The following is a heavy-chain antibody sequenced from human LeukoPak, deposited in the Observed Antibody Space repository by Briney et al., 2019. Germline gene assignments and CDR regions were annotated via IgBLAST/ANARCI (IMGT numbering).Heavy chain of an antibody. D-gene: IGHD3-10*01. CDR3: ARTGDYGSGRYFRPFDY. J-gene: IGHJ4*02. V-gene: IGHV3-7*01. CDR1: GFTFGSYW. Sequence: GGSLRLSCAASGFTFGSYWMSWVRQAPGKGLEWVANIKQDGSEKYYVDSVKGRFTISRDNAKKSLFLQMNSLRAEDTAVYYCARTGDYGSGRYFRPFDYWGQGTLVTVSS. CDR2: IKQDGSEK.